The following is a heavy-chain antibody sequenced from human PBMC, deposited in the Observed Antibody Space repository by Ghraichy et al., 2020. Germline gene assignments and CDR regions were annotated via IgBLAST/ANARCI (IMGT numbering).Heavy chain of an antibody. CDR1: GGSISSGSYL. Sequence: PSLTCTVSGGSISSGSYLWSWIRQPAGKGLEWIGRISTSGNTFYNPSLKSRVTISVDTSKNQFSLELTSVTAADTAIYYCAKSKGDYSVLDNWGQGALVTVSS. J-gene: IGHJ4*02. V-gene: IGHV4-61*02. CDR3: AKSKGDYSVLDN. D-gene: IGHD4-17*01. CDR2: ISTSGNT.